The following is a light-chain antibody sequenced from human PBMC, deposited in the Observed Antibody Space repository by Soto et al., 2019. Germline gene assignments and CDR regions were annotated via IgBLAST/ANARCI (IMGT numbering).Light chain of an antibody. J-gene: IGLJ1*01. CDR1: SSNIGGNT. CDR3: AAWDDSLRI. Sequence: QAVVTQPPSASGTPGQRVTISCSGSSSNIGGNTVNWYQQLPGTAPKLLIYSNNQRPSGVPDRFSGSKSGTSASLAISGLQSEDEADYYCAAWDDSLRIFGTGTKLTVL. CDR2: SNN. V-gene: IGLV1-44*01.